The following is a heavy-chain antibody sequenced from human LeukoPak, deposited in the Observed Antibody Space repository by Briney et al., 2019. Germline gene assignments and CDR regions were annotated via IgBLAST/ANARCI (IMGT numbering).Heavy chain of an antibody. V-gene: IGHV3-33*01. J-gene: IGHJ4*02. CDR3: ARRSYSAYDFDY. CDR1: GFTFSTYV. CDR2: IWSDGNNK. D-gene: IGHD5-12*01. Sequence: PGGSLRLSCAASGFTFSTYVMHWVRQAPGKGLEWVAVIWSDGNNKYFADSVKGRFTISRDNSKNTLYLQMNTLRAEDTAIYYCARRSYSAYDFDYWGQGTLVTVSS.